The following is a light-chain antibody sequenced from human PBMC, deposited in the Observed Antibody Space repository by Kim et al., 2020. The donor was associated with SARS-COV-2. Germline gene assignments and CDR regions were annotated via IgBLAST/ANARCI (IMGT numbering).Light chain of an antibody. J-gene: IGKJ2*01. CDR2: SVS. Sequence: SPGERAALSCRTRQGVCSHGLAWYQQKPGQAPRLLIYSVSNRATGIPDRFSGSGSGTDFTLTISRLEPEDFAVYYCQQYGIAPPYTFGQGTKLEI. CDR3: QQYGIAPPYT. CDR1: QGVCSHG. V-gene: IGKV3-20*01.